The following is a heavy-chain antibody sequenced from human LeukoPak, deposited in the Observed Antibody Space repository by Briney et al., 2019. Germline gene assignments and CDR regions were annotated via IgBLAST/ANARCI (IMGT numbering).Heavy chain of an antibody. Sequence: PSGTLSLTCAVSGDSISSSNWWSWVRQPPGMGLEWIGQIYQSETTTYDPSLKSRVTISADKSRNQFSLKLSSVTAADTAVYYCARADYDILTGYAYLDYWGQGTLVTVSS. V-gene: IGHV4-4*02. J-gene: IGHJ4*02. CDR3: ARADYDILTGYAYLDY. CDR2: IYQSETT. D-gene: IGHD3-9*01. CDR1: GDSISSSNW.